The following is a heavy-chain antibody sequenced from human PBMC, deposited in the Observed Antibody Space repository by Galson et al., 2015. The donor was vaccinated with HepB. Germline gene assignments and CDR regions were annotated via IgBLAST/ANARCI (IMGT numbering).Heavy chain of an antibody. CDR3: ARLQQQLEQGFDY. J-gene: IGHJ4*02. D-gene: IGHD6-13*01. CDR2: ISSSSSTI. Sequence: LRLSCAASGFTFSSYSMNWVRQAPGKGLEWVSYISSSSSTIYYADSVKGRFTISRDNAKNSLYLQMNSLRAEDTAVYYCARLQQQLEQGFDYWGQGTLVTVSS. V-gene: IGHV3-48*01. CDR1: GFTFSSYS.